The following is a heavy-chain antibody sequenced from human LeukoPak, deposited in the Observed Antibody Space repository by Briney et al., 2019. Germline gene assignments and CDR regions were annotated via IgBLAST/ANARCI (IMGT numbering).Heavy chain of an antibody. Sequence: PGGSLRLSCAASGFTFSSYSMYLVRQAPGKGLEWVSSISSSSIYIDYADSVKGRFAIYRDRDKNSLYLQTNSLRAKDTAVYFCARDMNTVTTAYFHHWGQGTLVTVSS. V-gene: IGHV3-21*01. CDR3: ARDMNTVTTAYFHH. J-gene: IGHJ1*01. D-gene: IGHD4-17*01. CDR1: GFTFSSYS. CDR2: ISSSSIYI.